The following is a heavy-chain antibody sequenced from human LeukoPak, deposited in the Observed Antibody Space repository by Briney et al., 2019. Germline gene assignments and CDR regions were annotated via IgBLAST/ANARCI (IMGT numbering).Heavy chain of an antibody. CDR3: VRGRNYGSGSYYNPIFWSWFDP. J-gene: IGHJ5*02. D-gene: IGHD3-10*01. Sequence: SVKVSCKTSGGTFSNYAISWVRQAPGQGLEWMGGIIPIFGTASYAQKFQGRVTITADESTSTAYMELSSLRSEDTAVYYCVRGRNYGSGSYYNPIFWSWFDPWGQGTPVTVSS. CDR1: GGTFSNYA. CDR2: IIPIFGTA. V-gene: IGHV1-69*13.